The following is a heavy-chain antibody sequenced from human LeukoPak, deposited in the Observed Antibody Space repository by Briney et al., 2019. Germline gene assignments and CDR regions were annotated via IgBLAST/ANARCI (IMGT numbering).Heavy chain of an antibody. Sequence: SETLSLTCAVSGGSISSYYWSWIRQPPGKGLEWIGYIYYSGSTNYNPSLKSRVTISVDTSKNQFSLKLSSVTAADTAVYYCARNWLQFNYFDYWGQGTLVTVSS. V-gene: IGHV4-59*01. CDR1: GGSISSYY. D-gene: IGHD5-24*01. CDR3: ARNWLQFNYFDY. CDR2: IYYSGST. J-gene: IGHJ4*02.